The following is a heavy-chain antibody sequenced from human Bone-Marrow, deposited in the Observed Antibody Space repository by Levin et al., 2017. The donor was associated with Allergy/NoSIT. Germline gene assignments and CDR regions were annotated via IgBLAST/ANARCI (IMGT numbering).Heavy chain of an antibody. CDR3: VREGDSSAYYIDFDY. Sequence: SCAASGFSFNDHSMNWVRQAPGKGLEWVGRTRNKANIYTTEYAASVKGRFTISRDDSRSSLFLQMNSLQTEDTAIYYCVREGDSSAYYIDFDYWGQGTLVTVSS. D-gene: IGHD6-19*01. CDR1: GFSFNDHS. V-gene: IGHV3-72*01. CDR2: TRNKANIYTT. J-gene: IGHJ4*02.